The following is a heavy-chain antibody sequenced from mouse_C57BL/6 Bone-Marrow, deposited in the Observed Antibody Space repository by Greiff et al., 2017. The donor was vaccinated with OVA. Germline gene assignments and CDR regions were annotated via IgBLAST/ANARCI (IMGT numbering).Heavy chain of an antibody. CDR3: ARLRILGYCDV. Sequence: EVKLMESGGGLVQPGGSLKLSCAASGFTFSDYGMAWVRQAPRKGPEWVAFISNLAYSIYYADTVTGRFTLSRENAKNTQYLEMSSLRSEDTAMYYCARLRILGYCDVWGTGTTVTVSS. CDR1: GFTFSDYG. V-gene: IGHV5-15*01. CDR2: ISNLAYSI. J-gene: IGHJ1*03.